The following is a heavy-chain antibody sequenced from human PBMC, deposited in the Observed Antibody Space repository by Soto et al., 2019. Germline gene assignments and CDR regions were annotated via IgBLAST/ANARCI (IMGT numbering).Heavy chain of an antibody. Sequence: QVQLQESGPGLVKPSETLSLTCTVSGGSISSYYWSWIRQPPGKGLEWIGYIYYSGSTNYNPSLKSRVTISVDTSKNQFSLKLSSVTAADTAVYYCARGTRYCTNGVCAPHFDYWGQGTLVTVSS. CDR3: ARGTRYCTNGVCAPHFDY. CDR2: IYYSGST. J-gene: IGHJ4*02. V-gene: IGHV4-59*01. CDR1: GGSISSYY. D-gene: IGHD2-8*01.